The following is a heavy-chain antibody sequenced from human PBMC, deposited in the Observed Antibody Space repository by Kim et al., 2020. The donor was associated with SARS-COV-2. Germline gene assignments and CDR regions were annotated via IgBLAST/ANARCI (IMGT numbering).Heavy chain of an antibody. CDR3: SKTLAVAASGLREY. CDR1: GFTFSSSA. CDR2: ISGNGGST. V-gene: IGHV3-23*01. J-gene: IGHJ4*01. Sequence: GGSLRLSCAASGFTFSSSAMRWVRQAPGKGLEWVSAISGNGGSTSYADSAKGRCTISSDNSKKKQSLQMQSLRPEATAADYCSKTLAVAASGLREYWG. D-gene: IGHD6-19*01.